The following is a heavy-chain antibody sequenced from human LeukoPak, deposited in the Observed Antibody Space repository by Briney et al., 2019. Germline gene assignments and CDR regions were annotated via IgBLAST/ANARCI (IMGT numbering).Heavy chain of an antibody. D-gene: IGHD1-26*01. J-gene: IGHJ3*02. CDR1: GFTFDDYA. Sequence: GGSLRLSCAASGFTFDDYAMHWVRQDPGKGLEWVSGISWNSGSIGYADSVKGRFTISRDNAKNSLYLQMNSLRAEDTALYYCAKGIHSGSFDAFDIWGQGTMVTVSS. CDR3: AKGIHSGSFDAFDI. CDR2: ISWNSGSI. V-gene: IGHV3-9*01.